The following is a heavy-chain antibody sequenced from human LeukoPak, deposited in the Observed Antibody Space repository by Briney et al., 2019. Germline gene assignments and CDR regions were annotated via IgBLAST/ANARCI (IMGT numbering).Heavy chain of an antibody. V-gene: IGHV4-34*01. CDR3: ARAPQRSGYLDAFDI. J-gene: IGHJ3*02. Sequence: PSETLSLTCAVYGGSFSGYYWSWIRQPPGKGLEWIGEINHSGSTNYNPSLKSRVTISVDTSKNQFSLKLSSVTAADTAVYYRARAPQRSGYLDAFDIWGQGTMVTVSS. CDR2: INHSGST. CDR1: GGSFSGYY. D-gene: IGHD3-3*01.